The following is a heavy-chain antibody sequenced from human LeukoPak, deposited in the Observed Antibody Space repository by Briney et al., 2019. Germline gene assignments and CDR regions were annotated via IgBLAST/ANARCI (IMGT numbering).Heavy chain of an antibody. CDR2: ISSSSSTI. V-gene: IGHV3-11*04. D-gene: IGHD4-17*01. CDR3: ARDRGYGDYVGAFDI. Sequence: GGSLRLSCAASGFTFSDYYMSWVRQAPGKGLEWVSHISSSSSTIYYADSVKGRFTISRDNAKNSLYLQMSSLRDEDTAVYYCARDRGYGDYVGAFDIWGQGTMVTVSS. CDR1: GFTFSDYY. J-gene: IGHJ3*02.